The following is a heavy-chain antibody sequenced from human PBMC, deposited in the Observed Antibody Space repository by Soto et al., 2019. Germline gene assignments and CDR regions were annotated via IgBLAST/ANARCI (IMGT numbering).Heavy chain of an antibody. D-gene: IGHD5-18*01. CDR1: GFTFSSYW. Sequence: PGGSLRLSCAASGFTFSSYWMSWVRQAPGKGLEWVANIKQDGSEKYYVDSVKGRFTISRDNAKNSLYLQMNSLRAEDTAVYYCARGLRGYSYGPTPWFDPWGQGTLVTVSS. V-gene: IGHV3-7*04. CDR2: IKQDGSEK. J-gene: IGHJ5*02. CDR3: ARGLRGYSYGPTPWFDP.